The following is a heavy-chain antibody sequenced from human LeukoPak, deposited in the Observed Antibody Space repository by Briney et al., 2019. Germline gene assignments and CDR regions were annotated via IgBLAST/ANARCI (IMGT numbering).Heavy chain of an antibody. CDR1: GFTFSSYW. CDR2: IKQDGSEK. CDR3: ARDEYCSSTSCLLAIDY. V-gene: IGHV3-7*01. Sequence: GGSLRLSCAASGFTFSSYWMSWVRQAPGKGLEWVANIKQDGSEKYYVDSVKGRFTISRDNAKNSLYLQMNSLRAEDTAVYYCARDEYCSSTSCLLAIDYWGQGTLVTVSS. J-gene: IGHJ4*02. D-gene: IGHD2-2*01.